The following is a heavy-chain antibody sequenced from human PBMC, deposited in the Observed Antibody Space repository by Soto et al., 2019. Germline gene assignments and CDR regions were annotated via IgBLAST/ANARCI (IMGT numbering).Heavy chain of an antibody. Sequence: GGSLRLSCAASGFTFSSYAMSWVRQAPGKGLEWVSAISGSGGSTYYADSVKGRFTISRDNSKNTLYLQMNSLRAEDTAVYYCAKVAADIVVVPAAILWEPFDYWGQGTLVTVSS. D-gene: IGHD2-2*01. V-gene: IGHV3-23*01. CDR3: AKVAADIVVVPAAILWEPFDY. J-gene: IGHJ4*02. CDR1: GFTFSSYA. CDR2: ISGSGGST.